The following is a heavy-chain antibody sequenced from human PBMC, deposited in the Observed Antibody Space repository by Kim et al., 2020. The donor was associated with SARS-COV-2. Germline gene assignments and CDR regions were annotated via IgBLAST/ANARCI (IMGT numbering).Heavy chain of an antibody. D-gene: IGHD1-26*01. CDR3: ARAKPSLVGASLFDY. Sequence: ASVKVSCKASGYTFTSYGISWVRQAPGQGLEWMGWISAYNGNTNYAQKLQGRVTMTTDTSTSTAYMELRSLSSDDTAVYYCARAKPSLVGASLFDYWGQGTLVNVSS. V-gene: IGHV1-18*01. CDR2: ISAYNGNT. CDR1: GYTFTSYG. J-gene: IGHJ4*02.